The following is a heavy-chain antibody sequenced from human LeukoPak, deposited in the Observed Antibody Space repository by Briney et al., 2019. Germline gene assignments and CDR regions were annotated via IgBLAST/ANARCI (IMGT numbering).Heavy chain of an antibody. CDR2: IIPIFGTA. Sequence: GASVKVSCKASGGTFSSYVISWVRQAPGQGLEWMGGIIPIFGTANYAQKFQGRVTITTDESTSTAYMELSSLRSEDTAVYYCASGLYGSGSYYNVDVGGYWGQGTLVTVSS. D-gene: IGHD3-10*01. J-gene: IGHJ4*02. V-gene: IGHV1-69*05. CDR3: ASGLYGSGSYYNVDVGGY. CDR1: GGTFSSYV.